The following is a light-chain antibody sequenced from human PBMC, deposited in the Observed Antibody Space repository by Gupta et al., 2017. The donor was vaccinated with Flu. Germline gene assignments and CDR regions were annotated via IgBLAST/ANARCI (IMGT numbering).Light chain of an antibody. CDR2: DAS. CDR3: QQCHNWPRT. J-gene: IGKJ1*01. V-gene: IGKV3-15*01. Sequence: EIVMTQSPATLSVSPGDGATLSCRARQSVSSNLAWYQQKPGQAPRLLIYDASTRGTGIPARFSGSGSGTEFNLNISSLQPEDFALYYCQQCHNWPRTFGQGTKVEIK. CDR1: QSVSSN.